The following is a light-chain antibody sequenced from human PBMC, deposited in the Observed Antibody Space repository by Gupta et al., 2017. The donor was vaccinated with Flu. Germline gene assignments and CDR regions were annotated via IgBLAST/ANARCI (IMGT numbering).Light chain of an antibody. J-gene: IGKJ1*01. V-gene: IGKV1-5*03. CDR2: RAS. Sequence: IQMTQSPSTLSASIGDKVTITCRATENSENWLAWYQIKPGKAPKLLIYRASQGESGVPSRFSGSGSVTEFTLTSSHRQPDDSASYYDQQYKSFRTFGQGTKLEI. CDR1: ENSENW. CDR3: QQYKSFRT.